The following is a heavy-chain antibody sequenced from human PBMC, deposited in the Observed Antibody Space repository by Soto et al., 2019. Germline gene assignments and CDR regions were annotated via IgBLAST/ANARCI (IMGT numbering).Heavy chain of an antibody. Sequence: QVQLVQSGAEVKKPGASVKVSCKASGYTFTSYGISWVRQAPGQGLEWMGWISAYNGNTNYAQKLQGRVTMTTDTSTSTAYMELRSLRSDDTAVYYCASHGEGDGYKWLEPSPSNAFDIWGQGTMVTVSS. D-gene: IGHD3-22*01. CDR1: GYTFTSYG. J-gene: IGHJ3*02. V-gene: IGHV1-18*01. CDR2: ISAYNGNT. CDR3: ASHGEGDGYKWLEPSPSNAFDI.